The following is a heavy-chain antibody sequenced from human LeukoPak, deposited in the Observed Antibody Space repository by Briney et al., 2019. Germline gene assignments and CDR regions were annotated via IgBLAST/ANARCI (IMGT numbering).Heavy chain of an antibody. J-gene: IGHJ4*02. CDR3: AKRESCSSWYNYFDY. Sequence: GGSLRLSCAASGFTFSNYAMSWVRQAPGKGLEWVSAISPSADSTSYADSVKGRFAISRDNSKNTVYLQMDSLRAEDTAVYYCAKRESCSSWYNYFDYWGQGTLVTVSS. CDR1: GFTFSNYA. CDR2: ISPSADST. V-gene: IGHV3-23*01. D-gene: IGHD6-13*01.